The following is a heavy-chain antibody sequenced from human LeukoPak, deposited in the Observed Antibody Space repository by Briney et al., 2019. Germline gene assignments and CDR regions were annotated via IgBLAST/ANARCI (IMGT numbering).Heavy chain of an antibody. V-gene: IGHV3-23*01. CDR2: ISGSGGGT. D-gene: IGHD3/OR15-3a*01. Sequence: TGGSLRLSCAVSGITLSNYGMSWVRQAPGRGLEWVAGISGSGGGTRYADSVKGRFTISRDNAKNTLYLQMNSLRAEDTAVYFCAKRGVVIRVILVGFHNEAYYFESWGQGALVTVSS. CDR1: GITLSNYG. J-gene: IGHJ4*02. CDR3: AKRGVVIRVILVGFHNEAYYFES.